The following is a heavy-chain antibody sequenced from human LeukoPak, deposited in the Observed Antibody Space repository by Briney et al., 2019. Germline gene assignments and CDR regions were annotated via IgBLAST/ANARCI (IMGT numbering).Heavy chain of an antibody. CDR3: TRLNSGIVGATTDY. CDR2: IRSKANSYAT. J-gene: IGHJ4*02. D-gene: IGHD1-26*01. Sequence: QPGGSLRLSCAASGFTFSGSAMHWVRQASGKGLEWVGRIRSKANSYATAYAASVKGRFTISRDDSKNTAYLQMNSLKTEDTAVYYCTRLNSGIVGATTDYWGQGTLVTVSS. V-gene: IGHV3-73*01. CDR1: GFTFSGSA.